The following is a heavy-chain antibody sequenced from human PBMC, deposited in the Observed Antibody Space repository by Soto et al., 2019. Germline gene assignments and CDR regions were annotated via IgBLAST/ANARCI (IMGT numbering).Heavy chain of an antibody. Sequence: RGSLRLSCVASGFTFSNDGMVWVRQAPGKGLEWVTTISSDGRNEHYADSVKGRFTVSRDNSKNTLFLQMDSLRDEDTAVYYCARGGTPYFDCWGQGTLVTVSS. CDR2: ISSDGRNE. CDR1: GFTFSNDG. V-gene: IGHV3-30*04. J-gene: IGHJ4*02. CDR3: ARGGTPYFDC. D-gene: IGHD1-1*01.